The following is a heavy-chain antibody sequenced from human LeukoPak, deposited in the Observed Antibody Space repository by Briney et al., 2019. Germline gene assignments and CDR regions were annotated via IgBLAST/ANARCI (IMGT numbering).Heavy chain of an antibody. CDR1: GGSFSGYY. J-gene: IGHJ4*02. D-gene: IGHD3-3*01. CDR2: INHSGST. CDR3: ARLLISYYDFWSGESYYFDY. Sequence: PSETLSLTCAVYGGSFSGYYWGWIRQPPGKGLEWIGEINHSGSTNYNPSLKSRVTISVDTSKNQFSLKLSSVTAADTAVYYCARLLISYYDFWSGESYYFDYWGQGTLVTVSS. V-gene: IGHV4-34*01.